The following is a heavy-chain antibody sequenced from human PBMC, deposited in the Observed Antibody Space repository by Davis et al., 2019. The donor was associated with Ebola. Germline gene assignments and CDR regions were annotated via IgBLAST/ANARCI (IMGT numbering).Heavy chain of an antibody. CDR2: IWYDGSNK. Sequence: GESLKISCAASGFTFSSYGMHWVRQAPGKGLEWVAVIWYDGSNKYYADSVKGRFTISRDNSKNTLYLQMNSLRAEDTAVYYCASDSSSWYRFDYWGQGTLVTVSS. CDR3: ASDSSSWYRFDY. V-gene: IGHV3-33*01. D-gene: IGHD6-13*01. J-gene: IGHJ4*02. CDR1: GFTFSSYG.